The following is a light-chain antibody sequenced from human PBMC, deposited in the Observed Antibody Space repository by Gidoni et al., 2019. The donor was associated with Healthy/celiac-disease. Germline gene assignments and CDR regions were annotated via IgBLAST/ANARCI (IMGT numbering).Light chain of an antibody. V-gene: IGKV2-28*01. CDR3: MQALQTPWT. Sequence: DIVMTQSPLSLPVTPGEPASISCRPSQSLLHSNGYNYLDWYLKKPGPSPQLLIYLGSNRASGVPDRFSGSGSGTDFTLKISRVEAEDVGVYYCMQALQTPWTFGQGTKVEIK. J-gene: IGKJ1*01. CDR2: LGS. CDR1: QSLLHSNGYNY.